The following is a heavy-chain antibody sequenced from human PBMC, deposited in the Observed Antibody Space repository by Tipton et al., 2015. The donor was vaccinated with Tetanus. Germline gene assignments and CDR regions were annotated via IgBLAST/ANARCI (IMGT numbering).Heavy chain of an antibody. Sequence: TLSLTCTVSGGLITTGGYSWGWIRQPSGQGLEWLGYIYQTDSTYYNPSVRSRLTLSLQRSKNQVSLKLSSVTAADTAVYYCVRGRGLGAYSFGFEYWGQGALVTVSS. CDR3: VRGRGLGAYSFGFEY. J-gene: IGHJ4*02. CDR2: IYQTDST. D-gene: IGHD5-12*01. CDR1: GGLITTGGYS. V-gene: IGHV4-30-2*01.